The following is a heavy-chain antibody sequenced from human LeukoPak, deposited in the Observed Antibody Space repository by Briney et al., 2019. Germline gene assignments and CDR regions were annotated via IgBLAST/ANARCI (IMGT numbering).Heavy chain of an antibody. V-gene: IGHV1-69*02. CDR1: GGTFSSYT. CDR3: ARAEGSGPIVDLYYYYMDV. J-gene: IGHJ6*03. D-gene: IGHD3-10*01. Sequence: SVKVSCKASGGTFSSYTISWVRQAPGQGLEWMGRIIPILGIANYAQKFKGRVTITADKSTSTAYMELSSLRSEDTAVYYCARAEGSGPIVDLYYYYMDVWGKGTTVTVSS. CDR2: IIPILGIA.